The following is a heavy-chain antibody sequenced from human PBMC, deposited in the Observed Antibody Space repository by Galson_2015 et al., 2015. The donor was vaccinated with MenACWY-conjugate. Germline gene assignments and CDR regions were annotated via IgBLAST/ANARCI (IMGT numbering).Heavy chain of an antibody. CDR1: GFTFSSYW. CDR3: ARGAYSGYPDY. V-gene: IGHV3-74*01. CDR2: INSDGSST. D-gene: IGHD5-12*01. Sequence: SLRLSCAASGFTFSSYWMHWVRQAPGKGLVWVSRINSDGSSTSYADSVKGRFTISRDNAKNTLYLQMNSLRAEDTAVYYCARGAYSGYPDYWGQGTLVTVSS. J-gene: IGHJ4*02.